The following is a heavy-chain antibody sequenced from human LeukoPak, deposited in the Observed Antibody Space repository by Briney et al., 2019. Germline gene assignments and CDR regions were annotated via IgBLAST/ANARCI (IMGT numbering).Heavy chain of an antibody. Sequence: SETLSLTCTVSGGSNRSSSYFGGWIRQPPGKRLEWFGCLYYTGRPHYNPSLKSRVTIPVHTSKNLFSLKLSSVIAADTAVYYCASDRYSYGYVVDYWGQGTLVTVSS. CDR1: GGSNRSSSYF. CDR2: LYYTGRP. CDR3: ASDRYSYGYVVDY. D-gene: IGHD5-18*01. J-gene: IGHJ4*02. V-gene: IGHV4-39*01.